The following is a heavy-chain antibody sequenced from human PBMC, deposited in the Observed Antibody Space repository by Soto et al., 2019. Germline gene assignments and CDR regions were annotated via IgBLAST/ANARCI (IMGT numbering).Heavy chain of an antibody. V-gene: IGHV3-33*05. CDR2: TSYDGSNN. J-gene: IGHJ4*02. D-gene: IGHD3-16*01. Sequence: QVQLVESGGGVXXPGTSLRLSCVGSGFTFRSYVIHWVRQAPGKGLEWVALTSYDGSNNFYGDSVKGRFTISRHNSRNTVELQMDSLRFEDTALYYCARWGTTGGLDVWGQGTLVSVSS. CDR1: GFTFRSYV. CDR3: ARWGTTGGLDV.